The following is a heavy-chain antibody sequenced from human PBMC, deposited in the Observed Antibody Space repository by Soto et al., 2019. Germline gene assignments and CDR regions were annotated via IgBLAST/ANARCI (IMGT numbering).Heavy chain of an antibody. CDR3: SRELLRITIFGVVMSPYYGMDV. CDR2: ISSSGSTI. V-gene: IGHV3-48*03. J-gene: IGHJ6*02. CDR1: GFTFSSYE. D-gene: IGHD3-3*01. Sequence: PGGSLRLSCAASGFTFSSYEMNWVRQAPEKGLEWVSYISSSGSTIYYADSVKGRFTISRDNAKNSLYLQMNSLRAEDTAVYYCSRELLRITIFGVVMSPYYGMDVWGQGTTVTVSS.